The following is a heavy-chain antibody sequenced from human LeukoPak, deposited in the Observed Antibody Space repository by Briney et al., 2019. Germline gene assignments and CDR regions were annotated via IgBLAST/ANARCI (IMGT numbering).Heavy chain of an antibody. CDR2: ISSSSSYI. V-gene: IGHV3-21*04. Sequence: PGGSLRLSCAASGFTFSSYSMNWVRQAPGKGLEWVSFISSSSSYIYYADSVKGRFTISRDNAKNSLYLQMNSLRAEDTAVYYCARVFRGVIAHFDYWGQGTLVTVSS. J-gene: IGHJ4*02. CDR1: GFTFSSYS. D-gene: IGHD3-16*02. CDR3: ARVFRGVIAHFDY.